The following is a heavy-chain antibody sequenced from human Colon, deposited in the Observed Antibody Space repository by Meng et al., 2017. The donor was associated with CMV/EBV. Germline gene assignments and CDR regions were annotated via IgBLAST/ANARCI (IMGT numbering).Heavy chain of an antibody. V-gene: IGHV3-13*01. CDR1: GFTFSSYD. Sequence: GESLKISCAASGFTFSSYDMHWVRQATGKGLEWVSAIGTAGDTYYPGSVKGRFTISRENAKNSLYLQMNSLRAGDTAVYYCAKDHDVRLGQLSLRSEYFQHWGQGTLVTVSS. CDR2: IGTAGDT. CDR3: AKDHDVRLGQLSLRSEYFQH. D-gene: IGHD3-16*02. J-gene: IGHJ1*01.